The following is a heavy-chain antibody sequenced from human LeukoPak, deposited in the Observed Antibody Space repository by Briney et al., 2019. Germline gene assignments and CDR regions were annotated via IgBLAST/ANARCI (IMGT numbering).Heavy chain of an antibody. D-gene: IGHD1-26*01. Sequence: PSETLSLTCAVYGGSFSGYYWSWIRQPPGKGLEWIGEINHSGSTNYNPSLKSRVTISVDTSKNQFSLKLSSVTAADTAVYYCARSKWEPPRPHFDYWGQGTLVTVSS. CDR3: ARSKWEPPRPHFDY. CDR2: INHSGST. J-gene: IGHJ4*02. V-gene: IGHV4-34*01. CDR1: GGSFSGYY.